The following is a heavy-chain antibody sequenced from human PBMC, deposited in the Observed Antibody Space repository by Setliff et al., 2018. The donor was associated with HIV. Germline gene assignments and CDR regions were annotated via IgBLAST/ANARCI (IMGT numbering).Heavy chain of an antibody. J-gene: IGHJ5*02. CDR1: GFTFSSYS. CDR2: ISSSSSTR. Sequence: SLRLSCAASGFTFSSYSMNWVRQAPGKGLEWVSYISSSSSTRYYAGSVKGRFTISRENAKNSLYLQMNSLRAEDTAVYYCAREGQEEWLAPSMYNWFDPWGQGTLVTV. CDR3: AREGQEEWLAPSMYNWFDP. D-gene: IGHD6-19*01. V-gene: IGHV3-48*04.